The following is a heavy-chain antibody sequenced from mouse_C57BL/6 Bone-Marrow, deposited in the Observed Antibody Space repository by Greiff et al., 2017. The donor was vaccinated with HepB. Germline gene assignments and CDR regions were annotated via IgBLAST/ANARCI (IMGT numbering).Heavy chain of an antibody. CDR3: ARGRGLRRGGYAMDY. CDR2: IYPRCGNT. D-gene: IGHD2-4*01. CDR1: GYTFTSYG. V-gene: IGHV1-81*01. Sequence: QVQLKQSGAELARPGASVKLSCKASGYTFTSYGISWVKQRTGQGLEWIGEIYPRCGNTYYNEKFKGKATLTADKSSSTAYMELRSLTSEDSAVYFCARGRGLRRGGYAMDYWGQGTSVTVSS. J-gene: IGHJ4*01.